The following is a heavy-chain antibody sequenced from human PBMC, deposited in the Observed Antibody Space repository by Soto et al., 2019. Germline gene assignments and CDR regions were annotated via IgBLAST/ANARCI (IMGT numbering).Heavy chain of an antibody. CDR3: ARETSFSQHYS. CDR1: GGSISSGSYY. V-gene: IGHV4-61*01. D-gene: IGHD3-3*02. J-gene: IGHJ4*02. Sequence: PSETLSLTCTVSGGSISSGSYYWTWIRQPPGKGLEWLGYIYYSGNTNYNPPLKSRITISVDTSENQFSLKLSSVTAADTAVYYCARETSFSQHYSWGQGTPVTVSS. CDR2: IYYSGNT.